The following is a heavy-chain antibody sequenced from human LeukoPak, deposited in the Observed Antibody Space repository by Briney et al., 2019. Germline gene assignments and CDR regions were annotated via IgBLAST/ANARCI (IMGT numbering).Heavy chain of an antibody. CDR3: ARDGASMVRGVDETYFDY. D-gene: IGHD3-10*01. Sequence: GGSLRLSCAASGFTFSSYSMNWVRQAPGKGLEWVSSISSSSSYIYYADSVKGRFTISRDNAKNSLYLQMNSLRAEDTAVYYCARDGASMVRGVDETYFDYWGQGTLVTVSS. CDR1: GFTFSSYS. V-gene: IGHV3-21*04. CDR2: ISSSSSYI. J-gene: IGHJ4*02.